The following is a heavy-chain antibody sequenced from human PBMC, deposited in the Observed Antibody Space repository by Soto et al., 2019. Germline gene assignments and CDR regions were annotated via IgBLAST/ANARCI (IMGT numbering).Heavy chain of an antibody. CDR3: AKGGWVDTAMAY. Sequence: PGGSLRLSCAASGFTFSSYAMSWVRQAPGKGLQWVSGISASGGTTYYADSVKGRFTISRDNSKNTLYLQMNSLRAEDTALYYCAKGGWVDTAMAYWGQGTPVTVSS. D-gene: IGHD5-18*01. CDR2: ISASGGTT. J-gene: IGHJ4*02. V-gene: IGHV3-23*01. CDR1: GFTFSSYA.